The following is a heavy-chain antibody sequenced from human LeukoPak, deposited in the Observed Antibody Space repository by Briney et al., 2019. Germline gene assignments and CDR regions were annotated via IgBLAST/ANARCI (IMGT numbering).Heavy chain of an antibody. J-gene: IGHJ3*02. Sequence: ASVKVSCKASGYTFTSYGISWVRQAPGQGLEWMGWISAYNGNTNYAQKLQGRVTMTTDTSTSTAYMELSSLGSEDMAVYYCARGDPEAYYYDSSGAFDIWGQGTMVTVSS. CDR2: ISAYNGNT. CDR1: GYTFTSYG. D-gene: IGHD3-22*01. CDR3: ARGDPEAYYYDSSGAFDI. V-gene: IGHV1-18*03.